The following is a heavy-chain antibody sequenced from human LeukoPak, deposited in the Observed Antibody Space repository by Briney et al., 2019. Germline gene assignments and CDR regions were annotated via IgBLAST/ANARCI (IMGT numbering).Heavy chain of an antibody. Sequence: GASVKVSCKASGYTFTGYYMHWVRQAPGQELDWMGWINPNSGGTNYAQKFQGRVTMTRDTYISTAYMELSRLRSDDTAVYYCARVLEQWLVIFDYWGQGTLVTVSS. J-gene: IGHJ4*02. CDR3: ARVLEQWLVIFDY. D-gene: IGHD6-19*01. CDR2: INPNSGGT. V-gene: IGHV1-2*02. CDR1: GYTFTGYY.